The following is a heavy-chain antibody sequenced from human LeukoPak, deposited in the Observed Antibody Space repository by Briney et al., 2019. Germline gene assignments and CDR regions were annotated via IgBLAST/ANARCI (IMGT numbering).Heavy chain of an antibody. D-gene: IGHD3-10*01. Sequence: GASVKVSCKASGYTFTGYYMHWVRQAPGQGLEWMGWINPNSGGTNYAQKFQGRVTMTRDTSISTAYMELSRLRSDDTAVYYCARGQELLWFGELKGYFDYWGQGTLVTVSS. CDR1: GYTFTGYY. J-gene: IGHJ4*02. CDR3: ARGQELLWFGELKGYFDY. CDR2: INPNSGGT. V-gene: IGHV1-2*02.